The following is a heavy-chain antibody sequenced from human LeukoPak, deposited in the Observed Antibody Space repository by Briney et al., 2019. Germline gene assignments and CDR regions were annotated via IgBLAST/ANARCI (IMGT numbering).Heavy chain of an antibody. CDR1: GGSISSYY. D-gene: IGHD6-6*01. J-gene: IGHJ3*02. CDR2: IYYSGST. CDR3: ARVRVPSIAARPVVSGAGSGAFDI. Sequence: PSETLSLTCTVSGGSISSYYWSWIRQPPGKGLEWIGYIYYSGSTNYNPSLKSRVTISVDTSKNQFSLKLSSVTAADTAVYYCARVRVPSIAARPVVSGAGSGAFDIWGQGTMVTVSS. V-gene: IGHV4-59*01.